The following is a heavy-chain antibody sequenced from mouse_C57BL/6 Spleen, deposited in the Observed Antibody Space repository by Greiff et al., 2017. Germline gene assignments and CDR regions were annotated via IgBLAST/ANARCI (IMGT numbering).Heavy chain of an antibody. J-gene: IGHJ4*01. V-gene: IGHV1-82*01. Sequence: VQLQQSGPELVKPGASVKISCKASGYAFSSSWMNWVKQRPGKGLEWIGRIYPGDGDTNYNGKFKGKATLTADKSSSTAYMQLSSLTSEDSAVYFCAREGAQAPYYYAMDYWGQGTSVTVSS. D-gene: IGHD3-2*02. CDR2: IYPGDGDT. CDR1: GYAFSSSW. CDR3: AREGAQAPYYYAMDY.